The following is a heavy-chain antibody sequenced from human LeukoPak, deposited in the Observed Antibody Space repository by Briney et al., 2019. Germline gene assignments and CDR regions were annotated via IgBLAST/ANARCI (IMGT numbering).Heavy chain of an antibody. CDR3: ARAYYDSRVGGAFDI. CDR1: GFTFSNYW. D-gene: IGHD3-22*01. CDR2: IKQDESEK. Sequence: GGSLRLSCAASGFTFSNYWMTWVRQAPGKGLEWVANIKQDESEKYYVDSVKGRFTISRDNARNSLHLQMNGLRAEDTAVYYCARAYYDSRVGGAFDIWGQGTMVTVSS. J-gene: IGHJ3*02. V-gene: IGHV3-7*01.